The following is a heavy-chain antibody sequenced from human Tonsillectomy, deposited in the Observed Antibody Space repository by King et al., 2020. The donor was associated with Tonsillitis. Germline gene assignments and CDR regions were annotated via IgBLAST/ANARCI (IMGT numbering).Heavy chain of an antibody. D-gene: IGHD5-24*01. Sequence: VQLVESGAEVKKPGASVRVSCKASGYIFTGYYMHWVRQAPGQGLEWMGWINPNSGGTNYAQKFQGWVTMTRDTSINTAYMELSRLRSDDTAVYYCARGSRDGYNFMDYYYYYMDVWGRGTTVTVSS. CDR2: INPNSGGT. CDR3: ARGSRDGYNFMDYYYYYMDV. V-gene: IGHV1-2*04. CDR1: GYIFTGYY. J-gene: IGHJ6*03.